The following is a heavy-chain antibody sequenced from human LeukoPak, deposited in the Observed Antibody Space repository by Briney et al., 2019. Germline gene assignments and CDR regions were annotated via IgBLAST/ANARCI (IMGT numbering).Heavy chain of an antibody. D-gene: IGHD2-15*01. V-gene: IGHV4-34*01. CDR2: INHSGST. J-gene: IGHJ3*02. CDR1: GGSFSGYY. Sequence: SETLSLTCAVYGGSFSGYYWSWIRQPPGKGLEWIGEINHSGSTNYNPSLKSRVTISVDTSKNQFSLKLSSVTAADTAVYYSARVMRRGYCSGGSCFYDAFDIWGQGTMVTVSS. CDR3: ARVMRRGYCSGGSCFYDAFDI.